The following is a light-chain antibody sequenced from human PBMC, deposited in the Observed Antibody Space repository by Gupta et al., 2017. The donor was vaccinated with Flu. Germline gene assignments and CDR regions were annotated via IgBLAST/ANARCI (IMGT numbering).Light chain of an antibody. CDR1: SIDVGYYNY. CDR3: NSYATSSTYV. CDR2: EVS. V-gene: IGLV2-14*01. Sequence: QSALTQPASVSGSRGQSITISCTGTSIDVGYYNYVSWYQQHPGKAHNLIVYEVSSRPAVIAGRFSGSKSGNTASLTISGRQEEDDADYYYNSYATSSTYVFGSGTKITVL. J-gene: IGLJ1*01.